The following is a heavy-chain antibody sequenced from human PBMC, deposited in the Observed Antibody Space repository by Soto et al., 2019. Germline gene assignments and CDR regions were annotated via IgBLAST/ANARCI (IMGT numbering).Heavy chain of an antibody. D-gene: IGHD3-10*01. CDR3: ARRTPLYASESSRFDP. CDR1: GGYISRSDSY. CDR2: IDYSGGT. J-gene: IGHJ5*02. V-gene: IGHV4-39*01. Sequence: PSETLPLTCTVSGGYISRSDSYWGWIRRPPGKGLEWGGTIDYSGGTTYNRSLESRATLSVDPSKNQFSLRPSFVISADTAVYYCARRTPLYASESSRFDPWGQGALVTVS.